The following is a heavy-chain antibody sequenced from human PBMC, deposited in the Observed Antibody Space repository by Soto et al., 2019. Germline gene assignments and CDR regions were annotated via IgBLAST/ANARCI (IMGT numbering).Heavy chain of an antibody. J-gene: IGHJ6*02. CDR1: GLTFSSYA. D-gene: IGHD6-19*01. CDR2: ISYDGSNK. CDR3: AMMAVAGNEYDDYGMDV. V-gene: IGHV3-30-3*01. Sequence: GGSLRLSCAASGLTFSSYAMHWVRQAPGKGLEWVAVISYDGSNKYYADSVKGGFTISSDNSKNTLYLQMNSLRAEDTAVYYCAMMAVAGNEYDDYGMDVWGQGTTVTVSS.